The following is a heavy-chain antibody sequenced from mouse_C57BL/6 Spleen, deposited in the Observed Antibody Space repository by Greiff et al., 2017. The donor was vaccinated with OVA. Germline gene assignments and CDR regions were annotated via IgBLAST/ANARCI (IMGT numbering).Heavy chain of an antibody. CDR2: IRSKSNNYAT. V-gene: IGHV10-1*01. J-gene: IGHJ4*01. CDR1: GFSFNTYA. CDR3: VRRGTWYAMDY. Sequence: GGGLVQPKGSLNLSCAASGFSFNTYAMNWVRQAPGKGLEWVARIRSKSNNYATYYADSVKDRFTISRDDSESMLYLQRNNLKTEDTAMYYCVRRGTWYAMDYWGQGTSVTVSS. D-gene: IGHD3-3*01.